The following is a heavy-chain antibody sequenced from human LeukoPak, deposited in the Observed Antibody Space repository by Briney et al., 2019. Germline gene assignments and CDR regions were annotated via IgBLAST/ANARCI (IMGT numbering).Heavy chain of an antibody. CDR2: ISAYNGNT. J-gene: IGHJ6*02. Sequence: ASVKVSCKASGYTFTSYGISWVRQAPGQGLEWMGWISAYNGNTNYAQKLQGRVTMTTDTSTSTAYMELRSPRSDDAAVYYCARFSFPDYYYYYGMDVWGQGTTVTVSS. V-gene: IGHV1-18*01. D-gene: IGHD2-2*01. CDR3: ARFSFPDYYYYYGMDV. CDR1: GYTFTSYG.